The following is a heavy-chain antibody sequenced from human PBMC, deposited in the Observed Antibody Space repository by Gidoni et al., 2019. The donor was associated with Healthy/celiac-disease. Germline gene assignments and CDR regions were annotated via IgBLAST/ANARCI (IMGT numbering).Heavy chain of an antibody. J-gene: IGHJ6*02. CDR1: GYTCTSRG. D-gene: IGHD6-6*01. CDR3: ARGEGSSYPWNYYYYGMDV. CDR2: ISAYNGNT. V-gene: IGHV1-18*01. Sequence: QGQLVQSGAEVKKPGASVKVSCKAAGYTCTSRGIGGVRQAPGQGLEWMGGISAYNGNTNYAQKLQGRVTMTTDTSTSTAYMELRRLRSDDTAVYYCARGEGSSYPWNYYYYGMDVWGQGTTVTVSS.